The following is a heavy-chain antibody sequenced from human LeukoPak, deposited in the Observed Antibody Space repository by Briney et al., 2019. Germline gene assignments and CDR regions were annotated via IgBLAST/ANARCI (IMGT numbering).Heavy chain of an antibody. J-gene: IGHJ4*02. CDR2: ISDSGGST. D-gene: IGHD6-19*01. CDR3: AKGKGSSSSSIGW. V-gene: IGHV3-23*01. CDR1: GFTFNTYA. Sequence: GRSLRLSCAASGFTFNTYAMNWVRQAPGKGLEWVSAISDSGGSTYYADSVKGRFTISRDNSKNTVYLQIHRLRAEDTAVYYCAKGKGSSSSSIGWWGQGTLVTVSS.